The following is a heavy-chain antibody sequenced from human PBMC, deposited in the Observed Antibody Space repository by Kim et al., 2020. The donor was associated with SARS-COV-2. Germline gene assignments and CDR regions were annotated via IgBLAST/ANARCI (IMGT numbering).Heavy chain of an antibody. D-gene: IGHD6-19*01. V-gene: IGHV3-30*18. CDR2: ISYDGSNK. Sequence: GGSLRLSCAASGFTFSSYGMHWVRQAPGKGLEWVAVISYDGSNKYYADSVKGRFTISRDNSKTTLYLQMNSLRAEDTAVYYCAKWDSSGWHYYYGMDVWG. CDR3: AKWDSSGWHYYYGMDV. J-gene: IGHJ6*01. CDR1: GFTFSSYG.